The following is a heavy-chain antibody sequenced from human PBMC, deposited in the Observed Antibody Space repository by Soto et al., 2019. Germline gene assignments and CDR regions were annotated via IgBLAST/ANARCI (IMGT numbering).Heavy chain of an antibody. V-gene: IGHV3-23*01. CDR2: ISGSGGRT. CDR1: GFTFSSYA. CDR3: ASKVVIPQEYSGMDL. J-gene: IGHJ6*02. D-gene: IGHD2-2*01. Sequence: GGSLRLSCAASGFTFSSYAMSWVRQAPGKGLEWVSAISGSGGRTYYADSVKGRFTISRDNSKNTLYLQMNSLRAEDTAVYYCASKVVIPQEYSGMDLSGQGTKVSVS.